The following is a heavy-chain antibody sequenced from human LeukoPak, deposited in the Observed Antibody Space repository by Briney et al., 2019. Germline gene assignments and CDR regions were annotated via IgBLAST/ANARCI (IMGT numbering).Heavy chain of an antibody. J-gene: IGHJ4*02. CDR3: ASPQFMNRRQRDIGGDY. D-gene: IGHD3-16*01. CDR1: GGSISSGDYY. CDR2: IYYSGST. V-gene: IGHV4-30-4*01. Sequence: SETLSLTCTVSGGSISSGDYYWSWIRQPPGKGLEWIGYIYYSGSTYYNPSLKSRVTISVDTSKNQFSLKLSSVTAADTAVYYCASPQFMNRRQRDIGGDYWGQGTLVTVSS.